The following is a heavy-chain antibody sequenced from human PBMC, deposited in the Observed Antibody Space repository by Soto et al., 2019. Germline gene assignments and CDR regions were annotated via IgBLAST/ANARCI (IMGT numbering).Heavy chain of an antibody. D-gene: IGHD3-22*01. J-gene: IGHJ3*02. CDR2: IDPSDSYT. V-gene: IGHV5-10-1*01. CDR1: GYSIPSYW. Sequence: PGVSQKISCQGSGYSIPSYWISWVSQLPRKGLEGMGRIDPSDSYTNYSPSFQGHVTISADKSISTAYLQWSSLKASDTAMYYCARSVWYYDSSGYYLKGSFDIWGQGTMFPGS. CDR3: ARSVWYYDSSGYYLKGSFDI.